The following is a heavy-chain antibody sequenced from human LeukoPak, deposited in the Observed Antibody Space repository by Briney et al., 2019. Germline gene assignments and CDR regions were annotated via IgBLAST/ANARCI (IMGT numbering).Heavy chain of an antibody. J-gene: IGHJ3*02. CDR3: ARLSQLVFAFDI. D-gene: IGHD6-13*01. CDR2: IYYSGST. V-gene: IGHV4-39*01. CDR1: GGSISSSSYY. Sequence: SETLSLTCTVSGGSISSSSYYWGWIRQPPGKGLEWIGSIYYSGSTYYNPPLKSRVTISVDTSKNQFSLKLSSVTAADTAVYYCARLSQLVFAFDIWGQGTMVTVSS.